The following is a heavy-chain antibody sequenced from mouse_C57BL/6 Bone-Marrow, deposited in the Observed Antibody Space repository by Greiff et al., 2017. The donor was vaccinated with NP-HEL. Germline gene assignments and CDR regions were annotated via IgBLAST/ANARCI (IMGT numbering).Heavy chain of an antibody. V-gene: IGHV1-63*01. J-gene: IGHJ4*01. CDR2: IYPGGGYT. CDR1: GYTFTNYW. Sequence: QVQLQQPGAELVRPGTSVKMSCKASGYTFTNYWIGWAKQRPGHGLEWIGDIYPGGGYTNYNEKFKGKATLTVDKSSSTAYMQLSSLTSEDSAIYYCARASYYYGSRYAMDYWGQGTSVTVSS. D-gene: IGHD1-1*01. CDR3: ARASYYYGSRYAMDY.